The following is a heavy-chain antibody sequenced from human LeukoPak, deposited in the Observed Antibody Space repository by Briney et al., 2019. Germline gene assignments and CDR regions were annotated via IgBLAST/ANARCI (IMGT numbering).Heavy chain of an antibody. J-gene: IGHJ4*02. Sequence: SETLSLTCAVYGGSFSGYYWRWIRQPAGKGLEWIGEINHSGSTNYNPSLKSRVTISVDTSKNQFSLKLSSVTAADTAVYYCARDSSSWYRNPFDYWGQGTLVTVSS. CDR1: GGSFSGYY. V-gene: IGHV4-34*01. D-gene: IGHD6-13*01. CDR2: INHSGST. CDR3: ARDSSSWYRNPFDY.